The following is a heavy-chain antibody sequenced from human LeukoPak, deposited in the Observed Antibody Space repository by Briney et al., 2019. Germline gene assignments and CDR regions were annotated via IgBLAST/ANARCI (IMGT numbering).Heavy chain of an antibody. Sequence: GGSLRLSCAASGFTFSSYTMNWVRQAPGKGLEWVSSITSSSSYIYYADSVKGRFTISRDNAKNSLYLQMNSLRAEDTAVYYCARDLYGGDWGDDAFDIWGQGTMVTVSS. CDR3: ARDLYGGDWGDDAFDI. J-gene: IGHJ3*02. CDR2: ITSSSSYI. V-gene: IGHV3-21*01. D-gene: IGHD2-21*02. CDR1: GFTFSSYT.